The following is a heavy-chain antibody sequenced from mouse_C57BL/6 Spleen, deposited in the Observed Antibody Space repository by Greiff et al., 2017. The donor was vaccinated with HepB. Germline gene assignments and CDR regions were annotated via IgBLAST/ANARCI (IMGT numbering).Heavy chain of an antibody. Sequence: QVQLKQSGAELVKPGASVKISCKASGYTFTDYYINWVKQRPGQGLEWIGKIGPGSGSTYYNEKFKGKATLTADKSSSTAYMQLSSLKSDDSAVYCCARSKRLRGEYYFDYWGQGTTLTVSS. D-gene: IGHD2-4*01. CDR3: ARSKRLRGEYYFDY. CDR1: GYTFTDYY. V-gene: IGHV1-77*01. J-gene: IGHJ2*01. CDR2: IGPGSGST.